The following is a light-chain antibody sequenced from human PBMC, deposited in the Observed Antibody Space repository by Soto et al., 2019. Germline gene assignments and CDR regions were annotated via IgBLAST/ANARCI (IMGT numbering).Light chain of an antibody. J-gene: IGKJ1*01. CDR2: DVS. V-gene: IGKV3-15*01. Sequence: EIVLTQSPATLPLSPGERVTLSCMASETVSTNLAWYQQRPGQAPRLLIYDVSTGATGIPARFSGRRSGTEFTLTISSLQSEDFGVYYCQQYNSWPQTFGQGTKVDI. CDR1: ETVSTN. CDR3: QQYNSWPQT.